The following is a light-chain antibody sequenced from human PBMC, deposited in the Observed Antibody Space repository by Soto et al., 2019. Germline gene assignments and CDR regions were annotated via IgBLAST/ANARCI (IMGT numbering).Light chain of an antibody. CDR3: QQGQSTPIT. Sequence: DIQMTQSPSSLSASVGDRVTITCRASQSISSYLNWYQQKPGKAPKPLIHDASSLQSGVPSRFSGSGSGTDFSLTTSNLQPEDFATYYCQQGQSTPITFGQGTRLEIK. CDR1: QSISSY. V-gene: IGKV1-39*01. J-gene: IGKJ5*01. CDR2: DAS.